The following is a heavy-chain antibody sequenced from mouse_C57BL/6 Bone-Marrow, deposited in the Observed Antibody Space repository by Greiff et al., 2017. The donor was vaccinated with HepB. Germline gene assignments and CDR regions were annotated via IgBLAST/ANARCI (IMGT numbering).Heavy chain of an antibody. CDR3: ARDYDGYLRPMDY. CDR1: GYTFTSYT. CDR2: INPSSGYN. V-gene: IGHV1-4*01. Sequence: QVQLQQSGAELARPGASVKMSCKASGYTFTSYTMHWVKQRPGQGLEWIGYINPSSGYNKYNQKFKDKATLTADKSSSTAYMQLSSLTSEDSAVYYCARDYDGYLRPMDYWGQGTSVTVSS. J-gene: IGHJ4*01. D-gene: IGHD2-3*01.